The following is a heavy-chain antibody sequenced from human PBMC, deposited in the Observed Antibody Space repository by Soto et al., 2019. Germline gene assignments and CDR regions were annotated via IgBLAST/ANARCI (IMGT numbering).Heavy chain of an antibody. CDR1: GFTFSSYS. D-gene: IGHD3-22*01. V-gene: IGHV3-21*01. Sequence: GGSLRLSCAASGFTFSSYSMNWVRQAPGKGLEWVSSISSSSSYIYYADSVKGRFTISRDNAKNSLYLQMNSLRAEDTAVYYCARGLYYYDSSGYRAYWGQGTLVTVSS. CDR2: ISSSSSYI. J-gene: IGHJ4*02. CDR3: ARGLYYYDSSGYRAY.